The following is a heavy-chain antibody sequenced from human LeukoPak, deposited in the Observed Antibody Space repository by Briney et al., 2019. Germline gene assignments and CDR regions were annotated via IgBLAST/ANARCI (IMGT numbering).Heavy chain of an antibody. CDR2: ISGNGGST. Sequence: PGGSLRLSCAASGFTFSSYAMSWVRQAPGKGLEWVSAISGNGGSTYYADSVKGRFTISRDNSKNTLYLQMNSLRAEDTAVYYCAKDVNYCSSTSCQYYYMDVWGKGTTVTVSS. J-gene: IGHJ6*03. CDR1: GFTFSSYA. D-gene: IGHD2-2*01. V-gene: IGHV3-23*01. CDR3: AKDVNYCSSTSCQYYYMDV.